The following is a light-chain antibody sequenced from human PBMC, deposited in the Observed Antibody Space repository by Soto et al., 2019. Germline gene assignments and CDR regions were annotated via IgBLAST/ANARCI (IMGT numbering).Light chain of an antibody. CDR2: GAS. CDR1: QSITGN. CDR3: QQYNNWPPIT. Sequence: DIVMTQSPGTLSLSPGERATLSCRASQSITGNYLAWYQQKPGQAPRLLIYGASTRATGIPARFSGSGSGTEFTLTISSLQSEDFAVYYCQQYNNWPPITFGQGTRLEIK. V-gene: IGKV3-15*01. J-gene: IGKJ5*01.